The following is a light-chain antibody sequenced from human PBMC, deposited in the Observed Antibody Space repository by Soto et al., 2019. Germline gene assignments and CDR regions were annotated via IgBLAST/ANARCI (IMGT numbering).Light chain of an antibody. CDR2: WAS. J-gene: IGKJ2*01. CDR1: QSVLYSSNNKNY. Sequence: DIVMTQSPDSLAVSLGERATINCKSSQSVLYSSNNKNYLAWYQQRPGQPPKLLIYWASTRESGVPDRFSGSGSGKDFTLTITSLQAEDVAVYYCQQYESNPPTFGQGNKLEIK. V-gene: IGKV4-1*01. CDR3: QQYESNPPT.